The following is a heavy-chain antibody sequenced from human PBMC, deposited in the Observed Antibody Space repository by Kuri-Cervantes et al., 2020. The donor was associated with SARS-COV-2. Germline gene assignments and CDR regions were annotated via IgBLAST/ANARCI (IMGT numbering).Heavy chain of an antibody. D-gene: IGHD6-6*01. CDR2: IYYSGST. CDR3: ARLVRQYSSSSSPDY. Sequence: SETLSPTCTVSGGSISSYYWSWIRQPPGKGLEWIGNIYYSGSTYYSPSLKSRVTISVDMSKNQFSLNLNSVTAADTAVYYCARLVRQYSSSSSPDYWGQGTLVTVSS. J-gene: IGHJ4*02. CDR1: GGSISSYY. V-gene: IGHV4-59*04.